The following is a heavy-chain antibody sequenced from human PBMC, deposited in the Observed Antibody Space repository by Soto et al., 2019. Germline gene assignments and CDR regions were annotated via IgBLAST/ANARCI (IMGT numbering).Heavy chain of an antibody. CDR2: INSDGSST. D-gene: IGHD1-26*01. CDR3: ASLVGATTYYYYGMDV. Sequence: PVGSLRISCAASGFTFSSYWMHWVRQAPGKGLVWVSRINSDGSSTSYADSVKGRFTISRDNAKNTLYLQMNSLRAEDTAVYYCASLVGATTYYYYGMDVWGQGTTVTVSS. CDR1: GFTFSSYW. V-gene: IGHV3-74*01. J-gene: IGHJ6*02.